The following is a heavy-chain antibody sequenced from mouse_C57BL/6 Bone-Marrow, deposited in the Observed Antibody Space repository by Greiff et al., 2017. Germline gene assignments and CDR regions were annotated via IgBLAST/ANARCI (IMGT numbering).Heavy chain of an antibody. CDR1: GFTFSSYG. CDR3: ARGWFAY. CDR2: ISSGGSYT. J-gene: IGHJ3*01. V-gene: IGHV5-6*01. Sequence: VQLKESGGDLVKPGGSLKLSCAASGFTFSSYGMSWVRQTPDKRLEWVATISSGGSYTYYPDSVKGRFTISRDNAKNTLYLQMSSLKSEDTAMYYCARGWFAYWGQGTLVTVSA.